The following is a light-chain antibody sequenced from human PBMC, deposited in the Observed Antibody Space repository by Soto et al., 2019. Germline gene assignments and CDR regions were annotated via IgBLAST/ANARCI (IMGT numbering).Light chain of an antibody. V-gene: IGKV3-11*01. CDR1: TSVTNF. CDR2: GAF. CDR3: QQRNVWPPVT. Sequence: EIVLTQSPAPLSLSPAERSRLTYGDSTSVTNFLAWYQQKPGQAPRLLIYGAFNRATGIPARFSGSGSGTDFTLTISSLEPEDSAVYYCQQRNVWPPVTFGQGTRLEIK. J-gene: IGKJ5*01.